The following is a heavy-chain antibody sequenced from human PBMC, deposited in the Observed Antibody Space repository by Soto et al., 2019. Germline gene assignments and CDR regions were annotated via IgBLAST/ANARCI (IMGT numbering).Heavy chain of an antibody. CDR2: ISGSSSYI. CDR1: GFTFSRYG. V-gene: IGHV3-21*01. CDR3: ARDTSVYYYDSSGYPL. Sequence: GGSLRLSCAASGFTFSRYGMNWVRQAPGKGLEWVSSISGSSSYIYYADSVKGRFTISRDNAKNSLYLQMNSLRAEDTAVYYCARDTSVYYYDSSGYPLWGQGTLVTVS. D-gene: IGHD3-22*01. J-gene: IGHJ4*02.